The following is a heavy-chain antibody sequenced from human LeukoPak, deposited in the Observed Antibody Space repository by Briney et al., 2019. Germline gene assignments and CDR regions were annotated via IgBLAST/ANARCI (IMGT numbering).Heavy chain of an antibody. V-gene: IGHV4-59*01. J-gene: IGHJ4*02. Sequence: SETLSLTCIVSGGSTNNNYGSWLRQPPGKALEWIGYTFSSGCTIYTPSLKSRVTISINTSKNQLSLNLISVTAADTAVYYCASAQHWLMFDSWGQGILVTVSS. CDR2: TFSSGCT. D-gene: IGHD6-19*01. CDR3: ASAQHWLMFDS. CDR1: GGSTNNNY.